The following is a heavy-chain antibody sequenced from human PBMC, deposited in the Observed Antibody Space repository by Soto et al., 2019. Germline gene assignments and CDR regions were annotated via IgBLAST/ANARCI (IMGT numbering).Heavy chain of an antibody. V-gene: IGHV1-8*01. Sequence: ASVKVSCKASGYTFTSYDINWVRQATGQGLEWMGWMNPNSGNTGYAQKFQGRVTMTRNTSISTAYMELSSLRSEDTAVYYCARFPIEVADPPRANQFDYWGQGTLVTVSS. CDR2: MNPNSGNT. CDR3: ARFPIEVADPPRANQFDY. J-gene: IGHJ4*02. D-gene: IGHD6-19*01. CDR1: GYTFTSYD.